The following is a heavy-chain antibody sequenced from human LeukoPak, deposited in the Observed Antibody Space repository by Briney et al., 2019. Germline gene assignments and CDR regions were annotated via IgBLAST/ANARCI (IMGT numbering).Heavy chain of an antibody. CDR3: ARAGLVLGYCSSTSCYAWFDP. V-gene: IGHV4-59*12. CDR1: GGSISSYY. Sequence: PSETLSLTCTVSGGSISSYYWSWIRQPPGKGLEWIGYISYTGSTNYNPSLESRVTMSVDTSKNQFSLKLSSVTAANTAVYYCARAGLVLGYCSSTSCYAWFDPWGQGTLVTVSS. CDR2: ISYTGST. D-gene: IGHD2-2*01. J-gene: IGHJ5*02.